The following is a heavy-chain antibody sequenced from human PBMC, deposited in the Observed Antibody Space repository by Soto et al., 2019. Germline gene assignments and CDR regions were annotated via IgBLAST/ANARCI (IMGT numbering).Heavy chain of an antibody. CDR3: ARVANWKEFRFDY. D-gene: IGHD1-20*01. J-gene: IGHJ4*02. CDR1: GGSISSSSYY. CDR2: IYYSGST. V-gene: IGHV4-39*01. Sequence: QLQLQESGPGLVKPSETLSLTCTVSGGSISSSSYYWGWIRQPPGKGLEWIGSIYYSGSTYYNPSLKSRVTISVDTSKNQFSLKLSSVTAADTAVYYCARVANWKEFRFDYWGQGTLVTVSS.